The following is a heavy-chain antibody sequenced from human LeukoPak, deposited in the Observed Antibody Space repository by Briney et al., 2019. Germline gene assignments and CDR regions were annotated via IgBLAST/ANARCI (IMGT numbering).Heavy chain of an antibody. V-gene: IGHV3-23*01. CDR2: ISGSGGST. D-gene: IGHD3-9*01. Sequence: GGSLRLSCAASGFTFSNYWMSWVRQVPGKGLEWVSAISGSGGSTYYADSVKGRFTISRDNSKNTLYLQMNSLRAEDTAVYYCAKDREDFDWFDYWGQGTLVTVSS. J-gene: IGHJ4*02. CDR3: AKDREDFDWFDY. CDR1: GFTFSNYW.